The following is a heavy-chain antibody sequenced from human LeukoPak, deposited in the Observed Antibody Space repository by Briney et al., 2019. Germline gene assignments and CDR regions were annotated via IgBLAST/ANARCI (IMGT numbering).Heavy chain of an antibody. CDR2: IYYSGST. D-gene: IGHD3-3*01. CDR3: ASRNVLRFRWGFDP. Sequence: LRLSCAASGFTFSSYAMHWIRQPPGKGLEWIGSIYYSGSTYYNPSLKSRVTISVDTSKNQFSLKLSSVTAADTAVYYCASRNVLRFRWGFDPWGQGTLVTVSS. J-gene: IGHJ5*02. V-gene: IGHV4-39*01. CDR1: GFTFSSYA.